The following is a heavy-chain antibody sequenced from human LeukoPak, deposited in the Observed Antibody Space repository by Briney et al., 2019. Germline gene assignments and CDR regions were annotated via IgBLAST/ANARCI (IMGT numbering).Heavy chain of an antibody. J-gene: IGHJ4*02. CDR2: IYSGGST. CDR1: GLSISDFH. D-gene: IGHD3-22*01. CDR3: ARVQGYYYDSSGYYGY. Sequence: GGSLRLSCAVSGLSISDFHLSMSWVRQAPGKGLEWVSVIYSGGSTYYADSVKGRFTISRDNSKNTLYLQMNSLRAEDTAVYYCARVQGYYYDSSGYYGYWGQGTLVTVSS. V-gene: IGHV3-53*01.